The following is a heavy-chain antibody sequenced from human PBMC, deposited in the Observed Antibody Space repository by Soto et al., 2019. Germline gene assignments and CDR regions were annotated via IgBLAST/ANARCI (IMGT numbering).Heavy chain of an antibody. J-gene: IGHJ4*02. CDR1: GFTFSSYA. V-gene: IGHV3-23*04. Sequence: EVQLVESGENLVQPGGALRLSCAASGFTFSSYAMNWVRQPPGKGLVWVSTISGSGGGTYYADSVKGRFTISRDNSKNTLDLQMNSLRAEDTAIYYGANEGASSWYVFDYWGQGTLVTVSS. CDR2: ISGSGGGT. D-gene: IGHD6-13*01. CDR3: ANEGASSWYVFDY.